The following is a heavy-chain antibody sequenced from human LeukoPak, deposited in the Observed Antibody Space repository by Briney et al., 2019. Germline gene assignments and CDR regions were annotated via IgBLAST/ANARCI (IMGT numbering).Heavy chain of an antibody. Sequence: GGSLILACAASGFTFSSYAMSWVRQAPGKGLEWVSAISGTGGSTYYADSVRGRFTISRDNSKNTLYLQMNSLRAEDTAVYYCAKDQDSYGLNWFDPWGQGTLVTVSS. J-gene: IGHJ5*02. CDR3: AKDQDSYGLNWFDP. D-gene: IGHD5-18*01. CDR1: GFTFSSYA. V-gene: IGHV3-23*01. CDR2: ISGTGGST.